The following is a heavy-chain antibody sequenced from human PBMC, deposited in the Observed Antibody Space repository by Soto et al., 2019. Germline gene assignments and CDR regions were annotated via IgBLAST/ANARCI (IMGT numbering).Heavy chain of an antibody. Sequence: ASVKVSCKASGYTFTSYAMHWVRQAPGQRLEWMGWINAGNGNTKYSQKFQGRVTITRDTSASTAYMELSSLRSEDTAVYYCARQLGYCSSTSCYPERDAFDIWGQGTMVTVS. J-gene: IGHJ3*02. V-gene: IGHV1-3*01. CDR1: GYTFTSYA. CDR3: ARQLGYCSSTSCYPERDAFDI. D-gene: IGHD2-2*01. CDR2: INAGNGNT.